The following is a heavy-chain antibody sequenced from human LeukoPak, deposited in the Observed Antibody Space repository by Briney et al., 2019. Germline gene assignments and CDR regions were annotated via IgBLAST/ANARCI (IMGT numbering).Heavy chain of an antibody. J-gene: IGHJ4*02. CDR2: ISTSGRTI. CDR1: GITFTDHY. V-gene: IGHV3-11*01. CDR3: ARTKSEPTYGQHHGLDN. Sequence: PGGSLRLSCAASGITFTDHYMNWIRRAPGKGLEWLPYISTSGRTIAYADSVKGRFTISRDNAKNSLYLQMNSLRADDTAVYYCARTKSEPTYGQHHGLDNWGQGTLVTVSS. D-gene: IGHD3-10*01.